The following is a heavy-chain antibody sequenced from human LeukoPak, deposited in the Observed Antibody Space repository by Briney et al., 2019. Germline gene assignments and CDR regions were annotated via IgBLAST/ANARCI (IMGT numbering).Heavy chain of an antibody. CDR1: GFTFSSYW. V-gene: IGHV3-7*01. CDR2: MNQDGAKK. J-gene: IGHJ4*02. CDR3: ARGTNNDY. Sequence: GSLRLSCAASGFTFSSYWMSWVRQAPGKGLEWVAYMNQDGAKKSYVDSVKGRFTISRDNAKSSLSLQMNSLRAEDTAVYYCARGTNNDYWGQGTLVTVSS.